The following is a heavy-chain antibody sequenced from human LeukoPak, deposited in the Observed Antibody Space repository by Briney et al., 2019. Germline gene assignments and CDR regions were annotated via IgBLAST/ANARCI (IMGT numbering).Heavy chain of an antibody. D-gene: IGHD6-13*01. V-gene: IGHV3-23*01. J-gene: IGHJ4*02. Sequence: PGGSLRLSCAASGFTFSSYAMSWVRQAPGKGLEWVSAISGSGGSTYYADSVKGRFTISRDNSKNTLYLQMNSLRAEDTAVYYCAKASSLPGIAAAGKPFDWGQGTLVTVSS. CDR1: GFTFSSYA. CDR2: ISGSGGST. CDR3: AKASSLPGIAAAGKPFD.